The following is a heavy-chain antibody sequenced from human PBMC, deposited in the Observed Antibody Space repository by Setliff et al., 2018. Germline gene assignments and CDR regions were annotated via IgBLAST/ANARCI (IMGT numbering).Heavy chain of an antibody. J-gene: IGHJ5*02. D-gene: IGHD2-15*01. Sequence: ASVKVSCKTSGYTFTNYGINWVRQAPGQGLEWMGWINNYSFKTNSPQKFLDRLTMTTDTSTSTAYMELKDLTSDDTALYYCERLVRHCTRISCQRTSEADLWGQGTQVTVSS. CDR3: ERLVRHCTRISCQRTSEADL. CDR1: GYTFTNYG. CDR2: INNYSFKT. V-gene: IGHV1-18*01.